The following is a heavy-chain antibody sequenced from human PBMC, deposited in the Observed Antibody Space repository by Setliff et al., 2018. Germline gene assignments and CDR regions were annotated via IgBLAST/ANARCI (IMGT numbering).Heavy chain of an antibody. D-gene: IGHD3-22*01. CDR2: ISAYNGNT. Sequence: ASVKVSCKASGYTFISYGISWVRQAPGQGLEWMGWISAYNGNTNYAQKLQGRITMTTDTSTGTAYMELRSLTSDDSAVYYCARDAPKVVDKFDLWGQGTKVTVSS. CDR1: GYTFISYG. J-gene: IGHJ3*01. V-gene: IGHV1-18*01. CDR3: ARDAPKVVDKFDL.